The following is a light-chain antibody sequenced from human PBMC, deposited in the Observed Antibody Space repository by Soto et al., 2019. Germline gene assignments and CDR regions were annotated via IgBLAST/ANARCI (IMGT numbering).Light chain of an antibody. CDR3: ATWDDSRNGYV. CDR2: DND. V-gene: IGLV1-44*01. CDR1: SSNIGSNT. Sequence: QLVLTQPPSASGTPGQRVTISASGSSSNIGSNTVSWYQQLPGTAPKLLIYDNDERPSGVPARFSGSKSGTSASLAISGLQSEDEGDYYCATWDDSRNGYVFGPGTKLTV. J-gene: IGLJ1*01.